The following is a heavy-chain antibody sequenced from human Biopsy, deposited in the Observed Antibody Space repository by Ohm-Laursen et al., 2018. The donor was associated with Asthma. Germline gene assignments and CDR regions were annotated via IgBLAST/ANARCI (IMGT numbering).Heavy chain of an antibody. J-gene: IGHJ4*02. Sequence: SLRLSCAASVLTFSSYGMVWVRLAPGKGLEWVALISNDGANKFYADSVQGRFTISRDNSKNTLYLQMHSLKIEDTAVYFCARQVKSTVFGVSYRKFDFWGQGTLVTVSS. V-gene: IGHV3-30*19. CDR1: VLTFSSYG. D-gene: IGHD3-3*01. CDR2: ISNDGANK. CDR3: ARQVKSTVFGVSYRKFDF.